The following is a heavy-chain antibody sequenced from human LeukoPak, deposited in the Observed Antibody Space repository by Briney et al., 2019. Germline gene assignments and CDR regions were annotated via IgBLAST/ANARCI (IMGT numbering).Heavy chain of an antibody. CDR2: ISAYNGNT. Sequence: ASVKVSCKASGYTFTSYGISWVRQAPGQGLEWMGWISAYNGNTNYAQKLQGRVTTTTDTSTSTAYMELRSLRSDDTAVYYCAVEVDTAMVNPFDYWGQGTLVTVSS. D-gene: IGHD5-18*01. V-gene: IGHV1-18*01. J-gene: IGHJ4*02. CDR1: GYTFTSYG. CDR3: AVEVDTAMVNPFDY.